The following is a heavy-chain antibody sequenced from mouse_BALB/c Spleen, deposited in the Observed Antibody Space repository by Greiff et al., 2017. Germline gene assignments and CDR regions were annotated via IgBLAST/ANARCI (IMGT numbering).Heavy chain of an antibody. CDR2: IYPSDSYT. J-gene: IGHJ4*01. D-gene: IGHD3-1*01. V-gene: IGHV1-69*02. Sequence: QVQLQQPGAELVRPGASVKLSCKASGYTFTSYWINWVKQRPGQGLEWIGNIYPSDSYTNYNQKFKDKATLTVDKSSSTAYMQLSSPTSEDSAVYYCTSLGSSGYGGYYAMDYWGQGTSVTVSS. CDR1: GYTFTSYW. CDR3: TSLGSSGYGGYYAMDY.